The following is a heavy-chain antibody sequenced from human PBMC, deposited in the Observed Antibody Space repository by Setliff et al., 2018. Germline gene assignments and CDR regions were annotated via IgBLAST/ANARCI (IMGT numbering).Heavy chain of an antibody. Sequence: GSLRLSCAASGFTFSSYWMHWVRQAPGKGLVWVSRIKADGSTTYYADSVKGRFTVSRDNAKNSLYLQMNSLRAEDTAVYYCARDPGWRTLFYYYYYMDVWGKGTTVTVSS. J-gene: IGHJ6*03. CDR1: GFTFSSYW. D-gene: IGHD3-3*01. V-gene: IGHV3-74*01. CDR2: IKADGSTT. CDR3: ARDPGWRTLFYYYYYMDV.